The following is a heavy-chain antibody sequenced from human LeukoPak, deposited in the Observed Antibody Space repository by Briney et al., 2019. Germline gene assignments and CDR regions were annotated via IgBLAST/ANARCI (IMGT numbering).Heavy chain of an antibody. CDR2: ISGSGGST. CDR1: GFTFSSYA. Sequence: GGSLRLSCAASGFTFSSYAMSWVRQAPGKGQEWVSAISGSGGSTYYADSMKGRFTISRDNSKNTLYLQMNSLRAEDTAVYYCAKDLAVAGIPYFQHWGQGTLVTVSS. V-gene: IGHV3-23*01. J-gene: IGHJ1*01. D-gene: IGHD6-19*01. CDR3: AKDLAVAGIPYFQH.